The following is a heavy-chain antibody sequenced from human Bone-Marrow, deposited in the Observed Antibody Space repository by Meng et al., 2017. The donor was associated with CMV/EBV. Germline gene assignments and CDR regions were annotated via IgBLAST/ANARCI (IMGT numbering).Heavy chain of an antibody. CDR3: VRDYCVNGICYDAFTV. J-gene: IGHJ3*01. CDR2: ISTTSADK. V-gene: IGHV3-21*01. CDR1: GFTFSDYS. D-gene: IGHD2-8*01. Sequence: GGYLRLSCAASGFTFSDYSMNWVRQAPGKGLQWVASISTTSADKFYTDSLKGRFTISRDNAKNSLYLQMNSLRAEDTALYYCVRDYCVNGICYDAFTVWGQGTMVTFAS.